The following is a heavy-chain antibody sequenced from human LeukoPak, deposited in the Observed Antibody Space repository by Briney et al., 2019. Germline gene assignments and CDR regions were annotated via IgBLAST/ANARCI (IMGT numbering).Heavy chain of an antibody. V-gene: IGHV3-11*06. Sequence: PGGSLRLSCAASGFTFSDYYMSWIRQAPGKGLEWVSYITSSSSYTNYADSVKGRFTISRDNAKNSLYLQMNSLRAEDTAVYYCARDRVRWFGELFGGLDYWGQGTLVTVSS. CDR2: ITSSSSYT. D-gene: IGHD3-10*01. CDR3: ARDRVRWFGELFGGLDY. CDR1: GFTFSDYY. J-gene: IGHJ4*02.